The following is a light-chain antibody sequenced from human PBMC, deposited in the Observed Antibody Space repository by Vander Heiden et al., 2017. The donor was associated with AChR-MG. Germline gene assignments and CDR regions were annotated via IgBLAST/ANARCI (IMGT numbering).Light chain of an antibody. V-gene: IGLV1-36*01. CDR3: AAWDDSLNGPV. CDR2: YDD. J-gene: IGLJ2*01. CDR1: SSNNGNKA. Sequence: QSVLPQPPPLSEAPGQRVTISLSWSSSNNGNKAGIWYQQVPGKAPKLLIYYDDLLPSGGPDRFSGSKACTSASLAISGLQSEDEADYYCAAWDDSLNGPVFGGGTKLTVL.